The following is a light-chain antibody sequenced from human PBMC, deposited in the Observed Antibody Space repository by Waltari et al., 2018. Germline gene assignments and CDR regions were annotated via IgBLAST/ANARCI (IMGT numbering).Light chain of an antibody. J-gene: IGKJ2*01. CDR1: QNIDNF. Sequence: SVGDRVTIACRASQNIDNFLNWYQHKPGEAPQVLVFAASTLQDGVPSRFSASASGTHFTLTIGSLQPEDFATYYCQQSHSPPFTFGQGT. V-gene: IGKV1-39*01. CDR2: AAS. CDR3: QQSHSPPFT.